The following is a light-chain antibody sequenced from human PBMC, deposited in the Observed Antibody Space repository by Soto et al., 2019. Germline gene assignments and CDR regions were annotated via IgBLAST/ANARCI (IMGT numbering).Light chain of an antibody. CDR1: SSDIGSNT. CDR2: SNN. J-gene: IGLJ1*01. Sequence: QSVLTQPPSASGTAGQVVTISCSGSSSDIGSNTVNWYQQLPGTAPKLLIYSNNQRPSGVPDRFSGSKSGTSASLAISGLQSEDEADYYCAAWDDSLNGPGYVFGTGTKVTVL. CDR3: AAWDDSLNGPGYV. V-gene: IGLV1-44*01.